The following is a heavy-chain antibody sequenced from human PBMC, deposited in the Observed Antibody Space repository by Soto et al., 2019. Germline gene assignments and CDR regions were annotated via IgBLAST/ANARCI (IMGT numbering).Heavy chain of an antibody. D-gene: IGHD6-19*01. Sequence: QVQLQESGPGLVKPSETLSLTCRVSGGSVSSGSYYWSWIRQPPGKGLEWIGSIYYSGSTSYNPSLKRRVTISVDTSKDQFSLRLTSVTAADTAVYYCARRGVVYSGSGWDRFDYWGQGTLVTVSA. CDR2: IYYSGST. CDR1: GGSVSSGSYY. J-gene: IGHJ4*02. CDR3: ARRGVVYSGSGWDRFDY. V-gene: IGHV4-61*01.